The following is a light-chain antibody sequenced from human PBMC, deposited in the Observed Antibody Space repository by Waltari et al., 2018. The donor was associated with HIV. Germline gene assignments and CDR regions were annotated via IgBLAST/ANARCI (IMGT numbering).Light chain of an antibody. CDR3: QEYNNWPWT. Sequence: VLTQSPATLSVSPGDRVTLSCRASESVSSNLAWYQQKRGQAPRLVIYGASSRAAGIPGRFSGSGSGTEFTLTISGLQSEDFAVYYCQEYNNWPWTFGQGTKVEIK. V-gene: IGKV3-15*01. J-gene: IGKJ1*01. CDR1: ESVSSN. CDR2: GAS.